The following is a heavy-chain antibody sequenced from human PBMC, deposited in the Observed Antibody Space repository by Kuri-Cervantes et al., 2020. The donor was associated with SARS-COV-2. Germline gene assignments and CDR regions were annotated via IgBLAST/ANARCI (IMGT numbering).Heavy chain of an antibody. CDR2: IYTSGST. D-gene: IGHD6-13*01. CDR1: GGSISSGSYY. Sequence: SETLSLTCTVSGGSISSGSYYWSWIRQPAGKGLEWIGRIYTSGSTNYNSPLKSRVTISVDTSKNQFSLKLSSVTAADTAVYYCARDHGSFRITAAGIDAFDIWGQGTMVTVSS. CDR3: ARDHGSFRITAAGIDAFDI. J-gene: IGHJ3*02. V-gene: IGHV4-61*02.